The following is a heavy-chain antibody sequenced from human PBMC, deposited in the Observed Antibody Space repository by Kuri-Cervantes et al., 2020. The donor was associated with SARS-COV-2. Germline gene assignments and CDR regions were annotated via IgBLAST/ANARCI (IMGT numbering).Heavy chain of an antibody. D-gene: IGHD3-10*01. Sequence: ASVKVSCKASGYTFTSYGISWVRQAPGQGLEWMGWISAYNGNTNYAQKLQGGVTMTTDTSTSTAYMELRSLRSDDTAVYYCARDMGDRLLWFGELLYWGQGTLVTVSS. CDR2: ISAYNGNT. CDR3: ARDMGDRLLWFGELLY. J-gene: IGHJ4*02. V-gene: IGHV1-18*04. CDR1: GYTFTSYG.